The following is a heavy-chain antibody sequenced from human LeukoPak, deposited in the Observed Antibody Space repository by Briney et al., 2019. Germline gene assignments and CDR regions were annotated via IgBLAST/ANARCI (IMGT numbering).Heavy chain of an antibody. Sequence: SETLSLTCTASGGSISNPTYYWGWIRQPPGKGLEWIGEINHSGSTNYNPSLKSRVTISVDTSKNQFSLKLSSVTAADTAVYYCARGVVAATRVGMDVWGQGTTVTVSS. D-gene: IGHD5-12*01. V-gene: IGHV4-39*07. CDR1: GGSISNPTYY. CDR2: INHSGST. CDR3: ARGVVAATRVGMDV. J-gene: IGHJ6*02.